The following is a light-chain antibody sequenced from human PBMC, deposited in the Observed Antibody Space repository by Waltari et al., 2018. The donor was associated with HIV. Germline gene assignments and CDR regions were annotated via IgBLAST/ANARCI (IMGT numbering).Light chain of an antibody. CDR2: GAS. CDR1: QNIDTF. CDR3: QQTYSGIT. V-gene: IGKV1-39*01. J-gene: IGKJ3*01. Sequence: DVPVTQSPSSLSASVGDRVTITCRASQNIDTFLNWYQQKSGGAPKLLIYGASSLQNGVPSRFSAGGSGTDFTLTISGVQPEDFAVYYCQQTYSGITFGPGTQVDVK.